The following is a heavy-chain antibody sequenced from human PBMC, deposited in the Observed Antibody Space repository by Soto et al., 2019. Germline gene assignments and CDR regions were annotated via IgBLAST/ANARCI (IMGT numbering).Heavy chain of an antibody. CDR1: GFTFSSYA. J-gene: IGHJ6*02. CDR3: AKVSYYDFWSGYLRVAYYYGMDV. V-gene: IGHV3-23*01. CDR2: ISGSGGST. Sequence: EGSVRLSCAASGFTFSSYAMSWVRQAPGKGLEWVSAISGSGGSTYYADSVKGRFTISRDNSKNTLYLQMNSLRAEDTAVYYCAKVSYYDFWSGYLRVAYYYGMDVWGQGTTVTVSS. D-gene: IGHD3-3*01.